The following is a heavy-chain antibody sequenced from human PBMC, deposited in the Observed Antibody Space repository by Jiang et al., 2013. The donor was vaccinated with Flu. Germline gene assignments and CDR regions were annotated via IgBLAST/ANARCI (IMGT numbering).Heavy chain of an antibody. V-gene: IGHV4-39*07. D-gene: IGHD2-2*01. CDR2: IYYSGST. CDR1: GGSISSSSYY. J-gene: IGHJ6*02. Sequence: SLTCTVSGGSISSSSYYWGWIRQPPGKGLEWIGSIYYSGSTYYNPSLKSRVTISVDTPKNQFSLKLSSVTAADTAVYYCAREYYCSSTSCYVWYYYYGMDVWGQGTTVTVSS. CDR3: AREYYCSSTSCYVWYYYYGMDV.